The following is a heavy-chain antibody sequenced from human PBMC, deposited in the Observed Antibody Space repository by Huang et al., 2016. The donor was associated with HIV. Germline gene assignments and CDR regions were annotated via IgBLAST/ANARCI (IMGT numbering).Heavy chain of an antibody. CDR3: AKGGSAAAVLDF. J-gene: IGHJ4*02. CDR2: ISYDAKTK. D-gene: IGHD6-13*01. V-gene: IGHV3-30*18. Sequence: QVQLVESGGGVVQPGRSLRISCAASGFTFSSYGMHWVRQAPGQGLGWVAVISYDAKTKYYADSVKGRFSISRDNSKTTVYLQLNSLRLEDTAVYYCAKGGSAAAVLDFWGQGTLVTVSS. CDR1: GFTFSSYG.